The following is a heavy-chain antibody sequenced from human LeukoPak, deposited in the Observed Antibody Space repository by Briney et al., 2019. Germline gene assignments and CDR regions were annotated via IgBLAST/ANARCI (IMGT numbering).Heavy chain of an antibody. V-gene: IGHV3-21*01. CDR1: GFTFSSYS. Sequence: GGSLRLSCAASGFTFSSYSMNWVRQAPGKGLEWVSSISSSSSYIYYADSVKGRFTISRDNAKNSLYLQMNSLRAEDTAVYYCARDRVLTVYAMRYWGQGTLVTVSS. CDR3: ARDRVLTVYAMRY. CDR2: ISSSSSYI. D-gene: IGHD2-8*01. J-gene: IGHJ4*02.